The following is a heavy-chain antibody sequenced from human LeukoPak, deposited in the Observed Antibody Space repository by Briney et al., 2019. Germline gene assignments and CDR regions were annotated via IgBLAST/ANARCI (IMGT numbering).Heavy chain of an antibody. J-gene: IGHJ4*02. Sequence: QPGGPLTLSCAVSGFRFSSYNKNWVRQAPGGGVERVSYNSSSSSTIYYADSVKGRFTISRDNAKNSLYLQMNSLRAEDTAVYYCARDALGTTSTTEESSYSRQGTLVTVSS. D-gene: IGHD4-11*01. CDR1: GFRFSSYN. V-gene: IGHV3-48*01. CDR3: ARDALGTTSTTEESSY. CDR2: NSSSSSTI.